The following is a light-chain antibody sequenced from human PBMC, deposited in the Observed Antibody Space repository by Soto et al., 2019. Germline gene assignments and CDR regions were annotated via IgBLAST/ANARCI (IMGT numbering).Light chain of an antibody. V-gene: IGKV3-15*01. CDR1: QSISSN. Sequence: EIVMTQSPATLSVSPGERATLSCRASQSISSNLAWYQQKPGQTPKLLIYLASTRATGIPARFSGGGSGTEFTLSISSLQSEEFAVYYCQQYNVWPLTFGGGTKVVFK. CDR2: LAS. CDR3: QQYNVWPLT. J-gene: IGKJ4*01.